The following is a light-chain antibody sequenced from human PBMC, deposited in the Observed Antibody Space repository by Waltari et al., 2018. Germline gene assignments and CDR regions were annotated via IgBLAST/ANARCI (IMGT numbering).Light chain of an antibody. CDR2: GVS. J-gene: IGKJ4*01. CDR1: HSISSSY. V-gene: IGKV3-20*01. CDR3: QQYGRSST. Sequence: EIVLTQSPGTLSLSPGEGATLSCRTSHSISSSYLACYQQKPGQAPRLLVYGVSKRATGIPDRFSGSGSGTDFTLTISRLESEDFALYYCQQYGRSSTFGGGTKVEMK.